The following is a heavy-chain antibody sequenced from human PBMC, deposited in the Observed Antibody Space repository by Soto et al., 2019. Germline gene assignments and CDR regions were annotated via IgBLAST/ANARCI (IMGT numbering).Heavy chain of an antibody. Sequence: PGGSLRLSCEGSGFIFSTHWMGWVRQAPVKGLEWVANIKYDGSETPYMDSVKGRFTISRDNAKNTLYLQMSSLRVEDTAVYYCAKDPNYDFWSGYCCGSIDYWGQGTLVTVSS. J-gene: IGHJ4*02. CDR3: AKDPNYDFWSGYCCGSIDY. V-gene: IGHV3-7*05. D-gene: IGHD3-3*01. CDR1: GFIFSTHW. CDR2: IKYDGSET.